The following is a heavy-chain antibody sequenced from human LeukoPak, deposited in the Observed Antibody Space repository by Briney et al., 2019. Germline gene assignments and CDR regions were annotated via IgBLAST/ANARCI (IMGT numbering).Heavy chain of an antibody. D-gene: IGHD6-13*01. CDR3: ARHMGSSSCYYYYMDV. V-gene: IGHV4-38-2*01. CDR2: IYHSGST. Sequence: SETLSLTCAVSGYSISSGYYCGWIRLTPGKGLEWIGSIYHSGSTYYNPSLKSRVTISVDTSKNQFSLKLSSVTAADTAVYYCARHMGSSSCYYYYMDVWGKGTTVTVSS. CDR1: GYSISSGYY. J-gene: IGHJ6*03.